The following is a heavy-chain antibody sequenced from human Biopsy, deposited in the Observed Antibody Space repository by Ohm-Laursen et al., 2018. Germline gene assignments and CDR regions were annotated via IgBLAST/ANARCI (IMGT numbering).Heavy chain of an antibody. CDR1: GGSVNSYS. D-gene: IGHD2-2*02. CDR3: ASMPAAIHEPNYSYYGMHV. Sequence: PPGTLSLTCSVPGGSVNSYSWSWIRQPPGKGLEWIGYIYYSGSINYNPSLKSRVTISLDTSKNQFSLKLSSVTAADTAVYYCASMPAAIHEPNYSYYGMHVWGQGTTVTVSS. CDR2: IYYSGSI. V-gene: IGHV4-59*08. J-gene: IGHJ6*02.